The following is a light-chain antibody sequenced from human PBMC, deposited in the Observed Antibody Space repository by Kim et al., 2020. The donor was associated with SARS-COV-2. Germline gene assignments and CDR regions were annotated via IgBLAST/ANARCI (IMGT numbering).Light chain of an antibody. CDR3: QQSYITPFT. V-gene: IGKV1-39*01. CDR2: AAS. CDR1: QSITSH. Sequence: DIQMTQSPSSLSASVGDSVTITCRTTQSITSHLNWYQQKPGRAPKLLISAASTLQGGVPSRFSGSGSETDFTLTISSLQPDYFATYFWQQSYITPFTFGPGTKVDIK. J-gene: IGKJ3*01.